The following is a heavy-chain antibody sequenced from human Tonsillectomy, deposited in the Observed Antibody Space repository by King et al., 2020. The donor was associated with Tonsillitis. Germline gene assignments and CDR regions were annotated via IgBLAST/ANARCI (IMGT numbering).Heavy chain of an antibody. Sequence: QLVQSGAEVKKPGESLKISCKGFGYSFTNYWTGWVRQMPGKGLEWMGIIYPGDSDTKYSPSFQGQVTISADKSISTAYLQWSSLKASDTAMYYCARQSRYYDSSGYFDYWGQGTLVTVSS. J-gene: IGHJ4*02. CDR3: ARQSRYYDSSGYFDY. CDR1: GYSFTNYW. CDR2: IYPGDSDT. V-gene: IGHV5-51*01. D-gene: IGHD3-22*01.